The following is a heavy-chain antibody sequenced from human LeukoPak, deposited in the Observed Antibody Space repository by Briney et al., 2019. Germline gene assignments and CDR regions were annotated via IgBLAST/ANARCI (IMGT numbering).Heavy chain of an antibody. D-gene: IGHD2-15*01. CDR2: ISYDGSDK. Sequence: GRSLRLSCAASGFNFNTYAMHWVRQAPGKGLEWVAVISYDGSDKYYADSVKGRFTISRDNSKNTLYLQMNSLRAEDTAVYYCGIEVAGLYYFDYWGQGTLVTVSS. J-gene: IGHJ4*02. CDR3: GIEVAGLYYFDY. V-gene: IGHV3-30-3*01. CDR1: GFNFNTYA.